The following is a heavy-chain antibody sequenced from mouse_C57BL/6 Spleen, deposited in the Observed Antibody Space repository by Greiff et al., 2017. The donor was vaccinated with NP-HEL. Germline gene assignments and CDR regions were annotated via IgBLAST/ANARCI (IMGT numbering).Heavy chain of an antibody. CDR3: ARDRAGLLLRRDWYFDV. CDR1: GFTFSSYA. V-gene: IGHV5-4*01. D-gene: IGHD1-1*01. Sequence: EVQLVESGGGLVKPGGSLKLSCAASGFTFSSYAMSWVRQTPEKRLEWVATISDGGSYTYYPDNVKGRFTISRDNAKNNLYLQMSHLKSEDTAMYYCARDRAGLLLRRDWYFDVWGTGTTVTVSS. J-gene: IGHJ1*03. CDR2: ISDGGSYT.